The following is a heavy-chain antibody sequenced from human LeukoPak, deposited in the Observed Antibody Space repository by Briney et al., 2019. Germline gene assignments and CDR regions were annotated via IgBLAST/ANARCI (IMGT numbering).Heavy chain of an antibody. J-gene: IGHJ4*02. V-gene: IGHV5-51*01. D-gene: IGHD2-21*01. Sequence: GESLKISGKASGYIFITYWLGWVRQIPGKGLEWMGMIYSGHSDTRYSPSFQGQVTFSADKSINTAYLQWSSLKTSDTAMYYSARAFGGEVDYWGQGTLVTVSS. CDR2: IYSGHSDT. CDR1: GYIFITYW. CDR3: ARAFGGEVDY.